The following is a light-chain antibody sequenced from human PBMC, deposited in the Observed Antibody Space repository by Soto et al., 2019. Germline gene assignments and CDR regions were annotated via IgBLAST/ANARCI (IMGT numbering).Light chain of an antibody. CDR2: AVS. J-gene: IGKJ1*01. Sequence: EIVMKQSPVTLSVSPGEGATLFCRASQSVRNNLAWYQQKPGLAPRLLIYAVSTRATGVPARFSGNGSETEFTLTISGLQSDDFALYYCKQYNKWPPWTFGQGTKVEIK. V-gene: IGKV3-15*01. CDR1: QSVRNN. CDR3: KQYNKWPPWT.